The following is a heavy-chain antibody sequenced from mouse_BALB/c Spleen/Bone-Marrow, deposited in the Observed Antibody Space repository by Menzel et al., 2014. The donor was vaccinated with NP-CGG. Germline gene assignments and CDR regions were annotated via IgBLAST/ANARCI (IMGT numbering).Heavy chain of an antibody. D-gene: IGHD2-14*01. CDR2: IYPYNGGT. CDR1: GYTFTDYN. Sequence: EVQLQQSGPELVKPGASVKISCKASGYTFTDYNMHWVKQSHGKSLEWIGYIYPYNGGTGYNQKFKSKATLTVDNSSSTAYMELRSLTSKDSAVYYCARGGDRYDDWFAYWGQGTLVTVSA. V-gene: IGHV1S29*02. J-gene: IGHJ3*01. CDR3: ARGGDRYDDWFAY.